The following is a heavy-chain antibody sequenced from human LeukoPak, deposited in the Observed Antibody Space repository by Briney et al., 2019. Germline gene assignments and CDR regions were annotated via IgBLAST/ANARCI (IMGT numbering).Heavy chain of an antibody. Sequence: GGSLRLSCAASGFTFSSYSMNWVRQAPGKGLEWVSSISSSSSSYIYYADSVKGRFTISRDNAKNSLYLQMNSLRAEDTAVYYCAKYQTTVTEFDYWGQGTLVTVSS. CDR3: AKYQTTVTEFDY. CDR1: GFTFSSYS. CDR2: ISSSSSSYI. D-gene: IGHD4-17*01. V-gene: IGHV3-21*01. J-gene: IGHJ4*02.